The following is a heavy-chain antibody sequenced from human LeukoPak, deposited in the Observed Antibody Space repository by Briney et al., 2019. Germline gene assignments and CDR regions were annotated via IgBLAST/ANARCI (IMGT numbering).Heavy chain of an antibody. D-gene: IGHD4-17*01. V-gene: IGHV4-59*08. J-gene: IGHJ1*01. CDR3: ARAGDYGSIRYFQH. CDR1: GGSISSYY. Sequence: SEALSLTCTVSGGSISSYYWSWIRQPPGKGLGWIGYIYYSGSTNYNPSRKSRVTISVDTSKNQFSLKLSAVTAADTAVYYCARAGDYGSIRYFQHWGQGTLVTVSS. CDR2: IYYSGST.